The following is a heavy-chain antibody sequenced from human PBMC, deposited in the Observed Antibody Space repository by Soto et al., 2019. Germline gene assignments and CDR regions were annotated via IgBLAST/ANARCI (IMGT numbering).Heavy chain of an antibody. V-gene: IGHV3-30*18. CDR3: AKDRDSNYVFDY. CDR2: ISSDGSNK. Sequence: PGGSLRLSCAASEFTFSTYGMHWVRQAPGKGLEWVAVISSDGSNKYYADSVKGRFTISRDNSKNTLYLQMNSLRAEDTAVYYCAKDRDSNYVFDYWGQGTLVTVS. D-gene: IGHD4-4*01. CDR1: EFTFSTYG. J-gene: IGHJ4*02.